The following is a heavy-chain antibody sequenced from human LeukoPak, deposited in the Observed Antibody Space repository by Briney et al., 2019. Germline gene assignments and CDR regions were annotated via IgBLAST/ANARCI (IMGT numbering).Heavy chain of an antibody. CDR2: VNSDGSAT. J-gene: IGHJ4*02. CDR1: GFTFINYW. Sequence: PGGSLRLSCAASGFTFINYWMHWVRQAPGKGLVWVSRVNSDGSATSYADSVKGRFTISRDNAKNTLYLQMHSLRAGDTAVYYCAREDYGDYFDYWGQGTLVTVSS. CDR3: AREDYGDYFDY. V-gene: IGHV3-74*01. D-gene: IGHD4-17*01.